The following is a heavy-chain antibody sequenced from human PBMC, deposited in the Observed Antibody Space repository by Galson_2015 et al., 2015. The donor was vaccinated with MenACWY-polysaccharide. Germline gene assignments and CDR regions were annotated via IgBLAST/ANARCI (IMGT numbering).Heavy chain of an antibody. CDR1: GLTLSSYA. Sequence: SLRLSCAASGLTLSSYAMTWVRQAPGKGLQWVSGISGSGDNTYYADSVKGRFTISRDNSENTLYLHMNSLRAEDTAVYYCAKEYLGSGYYTGPYYNGMDVWGQGTTVTVSS. CDR2: ISGSGDNT. CDR3: AKEYLGSGYYTGPYYNGMDV. V-gene: IGHV3-23*01. J-gene: IGHJ6*02. D-gene: IGHD3-3*01.